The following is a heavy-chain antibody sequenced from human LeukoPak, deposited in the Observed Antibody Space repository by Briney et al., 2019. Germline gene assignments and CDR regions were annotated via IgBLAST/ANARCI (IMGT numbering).Heavy chain of an antibody. D-gene: IGHD1-1*01. CDR3: AKGSTGTTGDAFDI. V-gene: IGHV3-30*18. J-gene: IGHJ3*02. CDR2: ISYDGSNK. Sequence: GGSLRLSCAASGFTFSSYGMHWVRQAPGKGLEWVAVISYDGSNKYYADSVKGRFTISRDNSKNTLYLQMNSLRAEDTAVYYCAKGSTGTTGDAFDIWGQGTMVTVSS. CDR1: GFTFSSYG.